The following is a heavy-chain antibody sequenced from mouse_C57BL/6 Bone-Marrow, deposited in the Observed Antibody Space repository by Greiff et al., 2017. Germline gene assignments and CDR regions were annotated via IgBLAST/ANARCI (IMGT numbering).Heavy chain of an antibody. Sequence: QVQLQQPGAELVKPGASVKLSGKASGYTFTSYWMQWVKQRPGQGLEWIGEIDPSDSYTNYNQKFKGKATLTVDTSSSTAYMQLSSLTSEDSAVYYCVTAQATAWFAYWGQGTLVTVSA. CDR1: GYTFTSYW. V-gene: IGHV1-50*01. CDR3: VTAQATAWFAY. J-gene: IGHJ3*01. CDR2: IDPSDSYT. D-gene: IGHD3-2*02.